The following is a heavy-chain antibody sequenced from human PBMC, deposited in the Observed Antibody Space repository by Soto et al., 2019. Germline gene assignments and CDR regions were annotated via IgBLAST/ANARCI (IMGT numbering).Heavy chain of an antibody. J-gene: IGHJ2*01. D-gene: IGHD1-1*01. Sequence: VSAISGSGGSTYYADSVKCRFTISRANSKNTLYLHMASLRAEDTAVYYCAQVSFFFYGCGDHRDLHSFPTRRSSDL. V-gene: IGHV3-23*01. CDR2: ISGSGGST. CDR3: AQVSFFFYGCGDHRDLHSFPTRRSSDL.